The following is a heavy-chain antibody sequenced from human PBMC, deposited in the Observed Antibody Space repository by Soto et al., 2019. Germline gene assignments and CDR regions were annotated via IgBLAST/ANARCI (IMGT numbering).Heavy chain of an antibody. V-gene: IGHV1-8*01. Sequence: GASVKGSCKASGYTFTSYDINWVRQATGQGLEWMGWMNPNSGNTGYAQKFKGRVTMTRNTSISTAYMELSSLRSEDTAVYYCARGGYYDILTGYPIYYYGMDVWGQGTTVTVSS. CDR3: ARGGYYDILTGYPIYYYGMDV. J-gene: IGHJ6*02. CDR1: GYTFTSYD. D-gene: IGHD3-9*01. CDR2: MNPNSGNT.